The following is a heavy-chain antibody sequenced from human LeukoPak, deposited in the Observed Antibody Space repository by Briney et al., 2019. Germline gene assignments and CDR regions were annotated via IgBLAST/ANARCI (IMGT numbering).Heavy chain of an antibody. J-gene: IGHJ4*02. CDR3: ARYVWGSYPTFEDY. CDR2: IYYSGST. CDR1: GGSISGYY. D-gene: IGHD3-16*02. V-gene: IGHV4-59*01. Sequence: SETLSLTCTVSGGSISGYYWSWIRQPPGKGLEWIGYIYYSGSTNYNPSLKSRVTISVDTSKKQFSLKLSSVTAADTAVYYCARYVWGSYPTFEDYWGQGTLVTVSS.